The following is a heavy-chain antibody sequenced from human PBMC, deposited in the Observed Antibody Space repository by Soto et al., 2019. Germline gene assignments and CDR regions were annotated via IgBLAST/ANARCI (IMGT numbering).Heavy chain of an antibody. V-gene: IGHV4-4*02. CDR1: GGSISSSYW. Sequence: QVQLQESGPGLVKPSGTLSLTCAVSGGSISSSYWWSWVRQPPGKGLEWIGEIYQSKTTNYYPSLKSRVAISVDKSKNQFSLNLSSVTAADPAVYYCARRGGGQPDYWGQGTLVTVSS. D-gene: IGHD2-15*01. J-gene: IGHJ4*02. CDR2: IYQSKTT. CDR3: ARRGGGQPDY.